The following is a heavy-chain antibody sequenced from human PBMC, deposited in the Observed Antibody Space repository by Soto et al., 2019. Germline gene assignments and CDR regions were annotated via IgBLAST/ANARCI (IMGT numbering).Heavy chain of an antibody. V-gene: IGHV3-21*01. Sequence: PGGSLRLSCAASGFTFSSYSMNWVRQAPGKGLEWVSSISSSSSYIYYADSVKGRFTISRDNAKNSLYLQMNSLRAEDTAVYYCARVQSSYSYGSPYYYGSGSTRPNYYYYMDVWGRGTTVTVSS. CDR3: ARVQSSYSYGSPYYYGSGSTRPNYYYYMDV. CDR1: GFTFSSYS. J-gene: IGHJ6*03. D-gene: IGHD3-10*01. CDR2: ISSSSSYI.